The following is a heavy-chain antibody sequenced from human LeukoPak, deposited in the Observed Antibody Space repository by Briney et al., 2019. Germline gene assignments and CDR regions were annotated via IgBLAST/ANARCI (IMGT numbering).Heavy chain of an antibody. V-gene: IGHV3-21*01. J-gene: IGHJ4*02. CDR1: AFSLNAYN. CDR2: ISYTGTYI. D-gene: IGHD6-13*01. CDR3: ARVGSSLTYYFDY. Sequence: GGSLRLSCAASAFSLNAYNMNWVRQAPGKGLEWVSSISYTGTYIYYADSVKGRFTISRDNAKNSLYLQMNSLRPEDTAVYYCARVGSSLTYYFDYWGQGTLVTVSS.